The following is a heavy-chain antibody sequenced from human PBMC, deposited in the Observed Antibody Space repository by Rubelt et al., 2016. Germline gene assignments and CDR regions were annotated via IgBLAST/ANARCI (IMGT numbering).Heavy chain of an antibody. D-gene: IGHD6-19*01. CDR1: GGSISSQTYQ. V-gene: IGHV4-39*01. CDR3: ARLEDSSGWFDP. CDR2: FYYSGDT. J-gene: IGHJ5*02. Sequence: QLQLQESGPGLVKPWETLSLTCTVSGGSISSQTYQWGWIRLSPGKGLEWVGSFYYSGDTYYNPSLKCRVTISVDTSKNQFSLKLSSVTAADTAVYYCARLEDSSGWFDPWGQGTLVTVSS.